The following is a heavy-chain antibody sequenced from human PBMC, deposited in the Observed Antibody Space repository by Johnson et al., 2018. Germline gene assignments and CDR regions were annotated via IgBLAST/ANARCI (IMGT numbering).Heavy chain of an antibody. D-gene: IGHD6-13*01. CDR3: AKVDSSSSLNWFDP. CDR1: GFTFSSYG. V-gene: IGHV3-30*18. J-gene: IGHJ5*02. CDR2: ISYDGSNK. Sequence: QVQLVESGGGVVQPGRSLRLSCAASGFTFSSYGMHWVRQAPGKGLEWVAVISYDGSNKYYADSVKGRFTISRDNSKNTLYLQMNSLRAEDTAVYYCAKVDSSSSLNWFDPWGQGTLVTVSS.